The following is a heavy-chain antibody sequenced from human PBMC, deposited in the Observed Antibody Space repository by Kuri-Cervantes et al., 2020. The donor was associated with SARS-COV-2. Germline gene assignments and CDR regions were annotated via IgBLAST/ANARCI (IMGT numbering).Heavy chain of an antibody. D-gene: IGHD6-6*01. V-gene: IGHV3-7*01. CDR1: GFTFSSYW. J-gene: IGHJ4*02. CDR3: ARDREFIAARIFDY. CDR2: IKQDGSEK. Sequence: GGSLRLSCAASGFTFSSYWMSWVRQAPGKGLVWVANIKQDGSEKYYVDSVKGRFTISRDNAKNSLYLQMNSLRAEDTAVYYCARDREFIAARIFDYWGQGTLVTVSS.